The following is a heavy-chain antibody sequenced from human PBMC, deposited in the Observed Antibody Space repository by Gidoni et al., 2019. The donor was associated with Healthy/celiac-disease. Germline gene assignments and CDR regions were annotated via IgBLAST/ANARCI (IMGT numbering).Heavy chain of an antibody. D-gene: IGHD5-18*01. CDR3: ARDRGSYGFGVDWFDP. CDR1: GGSVSRGSYY. J-gene: IGHJ5*02. V-gene: IGHV4-61*01. CDR2: IYYSGST. Sequence: QVQLQESGPGLVKPSETLSLTCTVPGGSVSRGSYYWSWIRQPPGKGLEWIGYIYYSGSTNYNPSLKSRVTISVDTSKNQFSLKLSSVTAADTAVYYCARDRGSYGFGVDWFDPWGQGTLVTVSS.